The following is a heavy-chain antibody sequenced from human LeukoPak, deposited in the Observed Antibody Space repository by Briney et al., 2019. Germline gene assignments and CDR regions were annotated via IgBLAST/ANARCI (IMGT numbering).Heavy chain of an antibody. CDR3: AKAPMGAAALY. J-gene: IGHJ4*02. V-gene: IGHV1-8*01. CDR1: GYTLTELS. D-gene: IGHD6-13*01. CDR2: MNPVSGNA. Sequence: ASVKVSCNVSGYTLTELSMHWARQAPGQGLEWMGWMNPVSGNAGSAQKFQGGVTLTRDTSISTAYMELSSLRSDDTAFYYCAKAPMGAAALYWGQGTLVTVSS.